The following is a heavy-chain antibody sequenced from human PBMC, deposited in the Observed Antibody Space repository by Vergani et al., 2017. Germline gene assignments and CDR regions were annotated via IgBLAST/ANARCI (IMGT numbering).Heavy chain of an antibody. V-gene: IGHV3-33*01. CDR1: GFKFSQFG. Sequence: QVQLVESGGGVVQPGTSLRLSCEASGFKFSQFGMHWVRPAPGKGLEWVGLIYYDGSNAYYADSVKGRFTISRDNSKNTLYLQMSSLRAEDTAVYYCARDQVPSAIRLNVGNYIDVWGKGTTVIVSS. D-gene: IGHD2-2*02. J-gene: IGHJ6*03. CDR2: IYYDGSNA. CDR3: ARDQVPSAIRLNVGNYIDV.